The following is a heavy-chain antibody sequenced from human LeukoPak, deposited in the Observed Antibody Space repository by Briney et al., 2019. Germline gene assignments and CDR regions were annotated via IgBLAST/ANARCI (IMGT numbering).Heavy chain of an antibody. Sequence: GGSLRLSCAASGFTFSSYNMNWVRQAPGKGLEWVSSISSSSSYIYYADSVKGRFTISRDNAKNSLYLQMNSLRAEDTAVYYCARDRNSSGYLYYYYGMDVWGQGTTVTVSS. CDR1: GFTFSSYN. D-gene: IGHD3-22*01. V-gene: IGHV3-21*01. J-gene: IGHJ6*02. CDR2: ISSSSSYI. CDR3: ARDRNSSGYLYYYYGMDV.